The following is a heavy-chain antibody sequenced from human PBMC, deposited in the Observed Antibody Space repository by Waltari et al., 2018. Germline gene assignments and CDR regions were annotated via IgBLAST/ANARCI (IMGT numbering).Heavy chain of an antibody. Sequence: QVQLQESGPGLVKPSQTLSLTCTVSGGSISSGGYYWSWIRQHPGKGLEWIGYIYYSGSTDYNPSLKSLVTISVDTSKNQFSLKLSSVTAADTAVYYCARASCSGQFPGCVWFDPWGQGTLVTVSS. V-gene: IGHV4-31*01. CDR3: ARASCSGQFPGCVWFDP. CDR2: IYYSGST. J-gene: IGHJ5*02. CDR1: GGSISSGGYY. D-gene: IGHD2-15*01.